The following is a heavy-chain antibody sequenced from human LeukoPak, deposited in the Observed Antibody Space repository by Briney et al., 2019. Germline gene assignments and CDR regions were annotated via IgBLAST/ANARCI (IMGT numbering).Heavy chain of an antibody. CDR1: GFTFSNAW. CDR3: TTGRSSSWPDY. D-gene: IGHD6-13*01. Sequence: GGSLRLSCAASGFTFSNAWMNWVRQAPGKGLEWVGRIKSKAEGGTTDYAAPVKSRLTISRDDSKNTLFLQMNSLKTEDTAVYYCTTGRSSSWPDYWGQGTLVTVSS. CDR2: IKSKAEGGTT. V-gene: IGHV3-15*01. J-gene: IGHJ4*02.